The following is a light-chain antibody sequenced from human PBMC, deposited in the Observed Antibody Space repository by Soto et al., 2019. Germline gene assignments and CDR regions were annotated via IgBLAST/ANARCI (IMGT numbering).Light chain of an antibody. CDR2: EVN. J-gene: IGLJ3*02. CDR1: NSDVGAYNY. V-gene: IGLV2-14*01. Sequence: QSALTQPASVSGSPGQSITISCTGSNSDVGAYNYVSWYQQHPGKAPKLIIYEVNNRPSGVSYRFSGSKSGNTASLTISGLQAEDEADYYCASYTVSHTRVFGGGTKLTFL. CDR3: ASYTVSHTRV.